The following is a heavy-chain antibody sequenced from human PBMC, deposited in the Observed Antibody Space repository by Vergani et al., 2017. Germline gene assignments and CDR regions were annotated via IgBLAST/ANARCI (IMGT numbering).Heavy chain of an antibody. CDR1: GYTFTSYG. V-gene: IGHV1-18*01. J-gene: IGHJ4*02. D-gene: IGHD1-26*01. CDR3: ARKYGEDSGSYYGVADFDY. CDR2: ISAYNGNT. Sequence: QVQLVQSGAEVKKPGASVKVSCKASGYTFTSYGISWVRQAPGQGLEWMGWISAYNGNTNYEQKLQGRVTMTTDTSTSTAYMELRSLRSDDTAVYYCARKYGEDSGSYYGVADFDYWGQGTLVTVSS.